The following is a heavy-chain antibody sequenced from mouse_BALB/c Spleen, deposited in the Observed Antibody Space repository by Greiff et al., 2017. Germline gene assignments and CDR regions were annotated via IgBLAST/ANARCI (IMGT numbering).Heavy chain of an antibody. CDR3: ARGGDDGALFDY. CDR1: GYAFSSYW. V-gene: IGHV1-80*01. Sequence: QVQLQQSGAELVRPGSSVKISCKASGYAFSSYWMNWVKQRPGQGLEWIGQIYPGDGDTNYNGKFKGKATLTADKSSSTAYMQLSSLTSEDSAVYFCARGGDDGALFDYWGQGTTLTVSA. J-gene: IGHJ2*01. D-gene: IGHD2-12*01. CDR2: IYPGDGDT.